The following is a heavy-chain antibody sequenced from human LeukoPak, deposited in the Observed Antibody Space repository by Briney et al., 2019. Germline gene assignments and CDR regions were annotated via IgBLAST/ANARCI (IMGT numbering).Heavy chain of an antibody. V-gene: IGHV3-43D*03. D-gene: IGHD6-19*01. Sequence: GGSLRLSCAASGFTFDDYAMHWVRQAPGKGLEWVSLISWDGGSTYYADSVKGRFTISRDNAENSLYLQMNSLRDEDTAVYYCARDPYSGGYGAYYYYYMDVWGKGTTVTVSS. J-gene: IGHJ6*03. CDR2: ISWDGGST. CDR3: ARDPYSGGYGAYYYYYMDV. CDR1: GFTFDDYA.